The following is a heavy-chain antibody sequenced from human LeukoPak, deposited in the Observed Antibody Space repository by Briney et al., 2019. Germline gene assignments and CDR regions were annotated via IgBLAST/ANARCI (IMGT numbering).Heavy chain of an antibody. CDR2: INPNSGGT. CDR3: ASLWEYCSSTSCYFNFDY. V-gene: IGHV1-2*02. Sequence: ASVKVSCKASGYTFTGYYMHWVRQAPGQGLEWMGWINPNSGGTNYAQKFQGRVTMTRDTSISTAYMELSRLRSDDTAVYYCASLWEYCSSTSCYFNFDYWGQGTLVTVSS. J-gene: IGHJ4*02. CDR1: GYTFTGYY. D-gene: IGHD2-2*01.